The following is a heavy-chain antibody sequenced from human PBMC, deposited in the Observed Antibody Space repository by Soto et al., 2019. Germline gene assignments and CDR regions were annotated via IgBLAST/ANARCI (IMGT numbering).Heavy chain of an antibody. CDR3: ARSVRPLSWFDP. J-gene: IGHJ5*02. D-gene: IGHD3-10*01. CDR1: GGSISSGGYS. CDR2: IYYSGST. Sequence: PSETLSLTCAVSGGSISSGGYSWSWIRQPPGKGLEWIGYIYYSGSTYYNPSLKSRVTISVDTSRNQFSLKLSSVTAADTAVYYCARSVRPLSWFDPWGQGTRVTVSS. V-gene: IGHV4-30-2*05.